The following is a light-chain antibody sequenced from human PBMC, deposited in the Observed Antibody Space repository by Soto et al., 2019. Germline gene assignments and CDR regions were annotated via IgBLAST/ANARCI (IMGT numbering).Light chain of an antibody. V-gene: IGLV1-51*02. CDR3: AAWDNPGVF. CDR2: EHN. CDR1: SSNIGRNY. J-gene: IGLJ1*01. Sequence: QSVLTQPPSVSAAPGQKVTISCSGSSSNIGRNYVSWYQQFPGAAPKLLIYEHNKRPSGVPDRFSGSRSATSATLDITGLQAGDEADYYCAAWDNPGVFFGTGTKVTVL.